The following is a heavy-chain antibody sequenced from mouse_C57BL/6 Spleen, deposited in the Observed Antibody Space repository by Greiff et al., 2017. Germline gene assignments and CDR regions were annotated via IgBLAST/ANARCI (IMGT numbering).Heavy chain of an antibody. V-gene: IGHV6-3*01. CDR2: IRLKSDNYAT. CDR1: GFTFSNYW. CDR3: TGWLRQDWGDY. D-gene: IGHD2-2*01. Sequence: EVKLMESGGGLVQPGGSMKLSCVASGFTFSNYWMNWVRQSPEKGLEWVAQIRLKSDNYATHYAESVKGRFTISRDDSKSSVYLQMNNLRAEDTGIYYCTGWLRQDWGDYWGQGTSVTVSS. J-gene: IGHJ4*01.